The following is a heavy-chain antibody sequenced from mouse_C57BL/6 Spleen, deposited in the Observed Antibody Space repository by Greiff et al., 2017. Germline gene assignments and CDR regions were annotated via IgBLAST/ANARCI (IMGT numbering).Heavy chain of an antibody. J-gene: IGHJ3*01. D-gene: IGHD4-1*02. CDR2: IDPSDSYT. CDR3: ARSTGTVAWFAY. V-gene: IGHV1-69*01. CDR1: GYTFTSYW. Sequence: QVQLQQPGAELVMPGASVKLSCKASGYTFTSYWMHWVKQRPGQGLEWIGEIDPSDSYTNYNQKFKGKSTLTVDKSSSTAYMQLSSLTSEDSAVYYCARSTGTVAWFAYWGQGTLVTVSA.